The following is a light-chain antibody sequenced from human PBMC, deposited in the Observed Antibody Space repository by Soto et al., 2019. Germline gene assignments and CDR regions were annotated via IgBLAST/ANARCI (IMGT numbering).Light chain of an antibody. CDR3: QQHANWPLT. V-gene: IGKV3-15*01. Sequence: EIVMTQSPVTLSVSPGERATLSCRASQSVRRNLAWYQQKPGQAPRLLISGASTRATGIPARFSGSGSGTEFTLTISSLQSEDFAVYYCQQHANWPLTFGGGTKVEIK. CDR2: GAS. CDR1: QSVRRN. J-gene: IGKJ4*01.